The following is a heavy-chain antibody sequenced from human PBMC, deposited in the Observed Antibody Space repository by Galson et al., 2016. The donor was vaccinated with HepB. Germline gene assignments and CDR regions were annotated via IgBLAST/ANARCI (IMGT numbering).Heavy chain of an antibody. CDR2: ISSNGAST. V-gene: IGHV3-64D*06. CDR1: GFTFSSYA. D-gene: IGHD3-10*01. Sequence: SLRLSCAASGFTFSSYAMHWVRQAPAKGLEYVSCISSNGASTYYADSVKGSFTISRDTSKNTLYLQMSSLRPEDTAVYYCVKARATLVRGIGIDWVDPWGQGTLVTVSS. CDR3: VKARATLVRGIGIDWVDP. J-gene: IGHJ5*02.